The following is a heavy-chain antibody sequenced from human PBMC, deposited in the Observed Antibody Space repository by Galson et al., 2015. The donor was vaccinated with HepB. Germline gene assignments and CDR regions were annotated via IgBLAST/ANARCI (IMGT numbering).Heavy chain of an antibody. Sequence: SLRLSCAASGFTFSNHAMHWVRQAPGKGLEWVAFMTFDGSNKNYADSVKGRFTISRDNSENTVYPQMNSLRREDTAVYFCVRGPFKWLRFHPFDYWGQGTPVTVSS. CDR1: GFTFSNHA. CDR2: MTFDGSNK. V-gene: IGHV3-30-3*01. D-gene: IGHD5-12*01. J-gene: IGHJ4*02. CDR3: VRGPFKWLRFHPFDY.